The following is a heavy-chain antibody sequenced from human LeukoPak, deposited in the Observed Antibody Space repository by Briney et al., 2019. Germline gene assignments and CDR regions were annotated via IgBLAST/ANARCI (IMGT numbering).Heavy chain of an antibody. Sequence: NTGGSLRLSCAASGFTFSTYAMNWVRQAPGKGLEWVSSISSSGNYMYNADSVKGPFTISRDNAKNSLFLKMNSLRAEDPAVYYCARAAGNENDGMDVWGQGTTVTVSS. V-gene: IGHV3-21*01. CDR3: ARAAGNENDGMDV. CDR1: GFTFSTYA. D-gene: IGHD6-13*01. J-gene: IGHJ6*02. CDR2: ISSSGNYM.